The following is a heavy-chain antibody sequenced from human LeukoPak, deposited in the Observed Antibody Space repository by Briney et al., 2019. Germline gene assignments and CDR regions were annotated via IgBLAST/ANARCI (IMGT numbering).Heavy chain of an antibody. CDR2: IYYSGIT. V-gene: IGHV4-59*01. CDR3: ARNNYDRWYYFDY. D-gene: IGHD3-22*01. CDR1: GGSISNYY. J-gene: IGHJ4*02. Sequence: SETLSLTCTVSGGSISNYYWSWIRQPPGKGLEWIGYIYYSGITNYNPSLKSRVTISVDTSKNQFSLKLSSVTAADTAVYYCARNNYDRWYYFDYWGQGTLATVSS.